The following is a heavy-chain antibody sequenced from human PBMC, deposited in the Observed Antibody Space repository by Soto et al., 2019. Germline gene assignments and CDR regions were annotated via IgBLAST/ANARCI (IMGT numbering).Heavy chain of an antibody. CDR3: AHRPGDFGFYWFDL. CDR2: IYWDDDK. D-gene: IGHD3-10*01. Sequence: QITLKESGPTLVKPTQTLTLTCTFSGFSLSTGGVGVGWIRQSPGKALEWLALIYWDDDKRYSPSLKSRLTITKDTSKNQVVLTMTNMDPVDTATYYCAHRPGDFGFYWFDLWGQGTLVTVSS. CDR1: GFSLSTGGVG. V-gene: IGHV2-5*02. J-gene: IGHJ5*02.